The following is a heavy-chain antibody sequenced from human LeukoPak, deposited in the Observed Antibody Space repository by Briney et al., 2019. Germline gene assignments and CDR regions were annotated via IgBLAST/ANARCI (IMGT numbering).Heavy chain of an antibody. CDR1: GGPFSGYY. CDR2: INHSGST. CDR3: ARAEVQLLPRRLLYYYYMDV. J-gene: IGHJ6*03. V-gene: IGHV4-34*01. Sequence: RPSETLSLTCAVYGGPFSGYYGSWIRQPPGKGLEWIGEINHSGSTDYNTSLKSRVTITVGTSKNQFSLKLSYVTAADTAVYYCARAEVQLLPRRLLYYYYMDVWGKGTTVTVSS. D-gene: IGHD2-2*01.